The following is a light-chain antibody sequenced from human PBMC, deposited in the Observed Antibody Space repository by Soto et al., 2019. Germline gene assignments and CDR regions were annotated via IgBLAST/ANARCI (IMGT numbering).Light chain of an antibody. CDR2: RAS. CDR3: QQYNIYSYS. J-gene: IGKJ2*03. Sequence: DIQMTQSPSTLSASVGDRVTITCRTSQSIGTWLAWFQQKPGKAPKLLIYRASTLQTGVPSRFSGSGSGTEFILTISSLQPDDFATYYCQQYNIYSYSFGQGTKLEIQ. V-gene: IGKV1-5*03. CDR1: QSIGTW.